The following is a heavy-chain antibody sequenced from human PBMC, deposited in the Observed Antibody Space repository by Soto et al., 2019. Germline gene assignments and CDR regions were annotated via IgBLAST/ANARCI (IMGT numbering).Heavy chain of an antibody. Sequence: PGGSLRLSCTGSGFTFGDYAVSWFRQAPGKGLECVGFIRSKAYGETTDYAASVKGRFTISRDDSRTIAYLRMNSLKTEDTATYYCSRGFYANTSYPRFDFWGQGTLVTV. CDR2: IRSKAYGETT. D-gene: IGHD2-21*01. CDR1: GFTFGDYA. CDR3: SRGFYANTSYPRFDF. V-gene: IGHV3-49*03. J-gene: IGHJ4*02.